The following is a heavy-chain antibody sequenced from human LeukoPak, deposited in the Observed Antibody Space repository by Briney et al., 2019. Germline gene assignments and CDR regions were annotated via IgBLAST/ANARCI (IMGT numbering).Heavy chain of an antibody. CDR1: GFTFDDYA. D-gene: IGHD2-21*02. CDR3: AKGSGHIVVVTAYLYFDL. J-gene: IGHJ2*01. V-gene: IGHV3-9*01. Sequence: GRSLRLSCAASGFTFDDYAMHWVRQAPGKGLEWVSGISCNSCSIGYADSVKGRFTISRDTAKNSLYLQMNSLRAEDTALYYCAKGSGHIVVVTAYLYFDLWGRGPLVTVSS. CDR2: ISCNSCSI.